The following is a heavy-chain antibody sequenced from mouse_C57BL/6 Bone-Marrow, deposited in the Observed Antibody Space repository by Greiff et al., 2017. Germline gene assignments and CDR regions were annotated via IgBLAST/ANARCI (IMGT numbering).Heavy chain of an antibody. CDR3: TRRSIYYGNPWFAY. D-gene: IGHD2-1*01. CDR1: GYTFTSYW. J-gene: IGHJ3*01. V-gene: IGHV1-5*01. CDR2: IYPGNSDT. Sequence: EVKVVESGTVLARPGASVKMSCKTSGYTFTSYWMHWVKQRPGQGLEWIGAIYPGNSDTSYNQKFKGKAKLTAVTSASTAYMELSSLTNEDSAVYYCTRRSIYYGNPWFAYWGQGTLVTVSA.